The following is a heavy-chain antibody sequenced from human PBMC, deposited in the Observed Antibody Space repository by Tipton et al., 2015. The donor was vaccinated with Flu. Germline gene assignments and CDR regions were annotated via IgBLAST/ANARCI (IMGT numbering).Heavy chain of an antibody. CDR2: IYSGGST. J-gene: IGHJ6*02. CDR1: GFTVSSNY. V-gene: IGHV3-53*01. Sequence: SLRLSCAASGFTVSSNYMSWVRQAPGKGLEWVSVIYSGGSTYYADSVKGRFTISRDNSKNTLYLQMNSLRAEDTAVYYCARDRLEQPPGMDVWGQGPTVTVSS. CDR3: ARDRLEQPPGMDV. D-gene: IGHD3-3*01.